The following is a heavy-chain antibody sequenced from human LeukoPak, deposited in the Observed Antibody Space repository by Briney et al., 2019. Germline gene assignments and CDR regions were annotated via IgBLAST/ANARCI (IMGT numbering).Heavy chain of an antibody. CDR2: ISGSTGST. D-gene: IGHD6-19*01. CDR1: GFPFSSDA. J-gene: IGHJ4*02. V-gene: IGHV3-23*01. Sequence: GGSLRLSCAGSGFPFSSDAMNWVRQAPGKGLEWVASISGSTGSTQYADSVKGRFTVSRDNSKNTLYLQMNSLRAEDTAVYYCAKDGSGWSDYWGQGTLVTVSS. CDR3: AKDGSGWSDY.